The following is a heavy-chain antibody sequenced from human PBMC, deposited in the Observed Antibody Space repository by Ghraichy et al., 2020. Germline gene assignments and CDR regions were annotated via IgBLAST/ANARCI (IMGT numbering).Heavy chain of an antibody. CDR1: GGSISSYY. J-gene: IGHJ5*02. CDR2: IYNDGIT. D-gene: IGHD4-23*01. Sequence: SETLSLTCTVSGGSISSYYGSWIRQPAGKGLEWIGHIYNDGITNYNPALQSRVTMSVDTSKNQYSLKLRSVTAADTAVYYCAANYGVNSWLDPWGQGTLVTVSS. V-gene: IGHV4-4*07. CDR3: AANYGVNSWLDP.